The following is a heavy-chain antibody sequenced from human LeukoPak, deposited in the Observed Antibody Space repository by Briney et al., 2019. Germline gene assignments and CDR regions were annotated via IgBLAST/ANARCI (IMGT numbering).Heavy chain of an antibody. J-gene: IGHJ4*02. CDR1: RFSFSSNA. CDR2: ISGSGGST. CDR3: AKDSDIVVVPAATSDY. V-gene: IGHV3-23*01. Sequence: GWSLRLSGAASRFSFSSNAMSWVHQAPGKGLEWVSAISGSGGSTYYADSVKGRFTISRDNSKNTLYLQMNSLRAEDTAVYYCAKDSDIVVVPAATSDYWGQGTLVTVSS. D-gene: IGHD2-2*01.